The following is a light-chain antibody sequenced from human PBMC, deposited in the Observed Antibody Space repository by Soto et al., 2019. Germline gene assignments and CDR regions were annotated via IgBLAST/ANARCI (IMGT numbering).Light chain of an antibody. CDR1: SSDVGGYNY. J-gene: IGLJ2*01. Sequence: QSALTQPASVSGSPGQSITISCTGTSSDVGGYNYVSWYQQHPGKAPKLMIYEVSNRPSGVSNRFSGSKSGNTASLTISGLQAEDEADYYGSSYTSSSTPLFGGGTKLTVL. CDR3: SSYTSSSTPL. V-gene: IGLV2-14*01. CDR2: EVS.